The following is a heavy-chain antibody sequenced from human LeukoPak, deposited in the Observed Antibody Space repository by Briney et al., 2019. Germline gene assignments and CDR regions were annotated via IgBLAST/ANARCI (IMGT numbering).Heavy chain of an antibody. CDR3: AKDLYEVVTTLLRYFDWLPQVGYAFDI. D-gene: IGHD3-9*01. V-gene: IGHV3-48*01. CDR1: GFTFSSYS. J-gene: IGHJ3*02. Sequence: GGSLRLSCAASGFTFSSYSMNWVRQAPGKGLEWVSYISSSSSTIYYADSVKGRFTISRDNAKNSLYLQMNSLRAEDTAVYYCAKDLYEVVTTLLRYFDWLPQVGYAFDIWGQGTMVTVSS. CDR2: ISSSSSTI.